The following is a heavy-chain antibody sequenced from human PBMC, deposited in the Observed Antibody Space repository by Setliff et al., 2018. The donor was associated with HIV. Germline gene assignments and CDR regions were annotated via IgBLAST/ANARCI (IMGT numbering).Heavy chain of an antibody. Sequence: PGGSLRLSCAASGLMLNNHYMNWVRQAPGKGLEWVSSISITSKYMYYADSVRGRFTISRDNAKNSLYLQMNSLRAEDTAVYYCARGQSGYDVFGMDFWGQGTTVTVSS. CDR1: GLMLNNHY. J-gene: IGHJ6*02. CDR3: ARGQSGYDVFGMDF. V-gene: IGHV3-21*01. D-gene: IGHD5-12*01. CDR2: ISITSKYM.